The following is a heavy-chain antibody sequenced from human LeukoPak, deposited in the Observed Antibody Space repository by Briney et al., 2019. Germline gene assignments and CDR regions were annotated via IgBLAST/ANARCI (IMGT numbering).Heavy chain of an antibody. V-gene: IGHV4-4*07. Sequence: PSETLSLTCTVSGGSISGYYWSWIRQPAGKGLEWIGRIYSSGSTNYNPSLKSRITMSVDTSKNQFSLKLSSVTAADTALYYCARDSSSWLGVDYWGQGTLVTASS. CDR2: IYSSGST. D-gene: IGHD6-13*01. CDR3: ARDSSSWLGVDY. J-gene: IGHJ4*02. CDR1: GGSISGYY.